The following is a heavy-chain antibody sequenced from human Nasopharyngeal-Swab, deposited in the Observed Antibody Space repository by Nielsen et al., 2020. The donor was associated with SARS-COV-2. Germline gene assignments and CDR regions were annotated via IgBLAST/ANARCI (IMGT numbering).Heavy chain of an antibody. J-gene: IGHJ4*02. CDR1: GGSISSSSYY. V-gene: IGHV4-39*07. CDR2: IYYSGST. Sequence: SETLSLTCTVSGGSISSSSYYWGWIRQRQGKGLEWIGSIYYSGSTYYNPSLKSRVTISIDTSKNQFSLKLSSVTAADTAVYYCARGALYSSGWYGYWGQGTLVTVSS. CDR3: ARGALYSSGWYGY. D-gene: IGHD6-19*01.